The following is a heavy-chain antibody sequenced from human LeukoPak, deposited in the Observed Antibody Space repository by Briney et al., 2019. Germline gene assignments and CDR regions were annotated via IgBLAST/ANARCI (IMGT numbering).Heavy chain of an antibody. V-gene: IGHV4-39*01. CDR3: ARSKGVRFLDPAGFDP. CDR2: IYYSGST. CDR1: GGSISSSSYY. Sequence: SETLSLTCTVSGGSISSSSYYWGWVRQPPGKGLEWIGSIYYSGSTYYNPSLKSRVTISVDTSKNQFSPKLSSVTAADTAVYYCARSKGVRFLDPAGFDPWGQGTLVTVSS. J-gene: IGHJ5*02. D-gene: IGHD3-3*01.